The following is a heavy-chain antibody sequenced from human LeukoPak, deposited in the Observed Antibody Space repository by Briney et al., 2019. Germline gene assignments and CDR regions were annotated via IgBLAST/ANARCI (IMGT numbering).Heavy chain of an antibody. CDR2: ISSNGGST. CDR3: ARVTRSGSYYGAFDI. D-gene: IGHD1-26*01. V-gene: IGHV3-64*01. CDR1: GFTFSSYA. Sequence: PGGSLRLSCAASGFTFSSYAMHWVRQAPGRGLEYVSAISSNGGSTYYANSVKGRFTISRDNSKNTLYLQMGSLRAEDMAVYYCARVTRSGSYYGAFDIWGQGTMVTVSS. J-gene: IGHJ3*02.